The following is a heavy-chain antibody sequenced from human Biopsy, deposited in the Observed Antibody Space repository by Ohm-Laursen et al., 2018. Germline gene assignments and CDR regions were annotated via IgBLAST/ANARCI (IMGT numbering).Heavy chain of an antibody. CDR3: ARGQDYGGNKAFDI. CDR2: IYYSGST. CDR1: GGSISSDY. V-gene: IGHV4-59*01. D-gene: IGHD4-23*01. J-gene: IGHJ3*02. Sequence: SETLSLTCPVSGGSISSDYWSWIRQTPGKGLEWIGYIYYSGSTNYNPSLKSRVTISVDTSKNQFSLRLNSMTTADTAVYYCARGQDYGGNKAFDIWGQGTKVTVSP.